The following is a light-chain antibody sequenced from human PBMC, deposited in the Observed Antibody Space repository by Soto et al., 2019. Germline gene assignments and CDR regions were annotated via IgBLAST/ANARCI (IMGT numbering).Light chain of an antibody. J-gene: IGLJ3*02. CDR2: SNN. CDR1: SSNIGSNT. Sequence: QSVLTQPPSASGTPGQWVTISCSGSSSNIGSNTVNCYQQLPGTAPKQLINSNNQRPPGGPDRFSGSKSGTSASLAISGLQSEDEADYYCAAWYDSLNGWVFGGGTKLTVL. V-gene: IGLV1-44*01. CDR3: AAWYDSLNGWV.